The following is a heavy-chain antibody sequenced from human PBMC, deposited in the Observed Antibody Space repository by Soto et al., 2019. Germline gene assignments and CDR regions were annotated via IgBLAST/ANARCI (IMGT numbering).Heavy chain of an antibody. D-gene: IGHD1-26*01. CDR1: GGTFSSYA. Sequence: QVQLVQSGAEVKKPGSSVKVSCKASGGTFSSYALSWVRQAPGQGLEWMGGIIPMSGATNYAQKVQGRDTFPADESTDTAYLELTSLRSEDTAVYYCARGGPENDYWGQGTLVNVSS. CDR2: IIPMSGAT. J-gene: IGHJ4*02. V-gene: IGHV1-69*12. CDR3: ARGGPENDY.